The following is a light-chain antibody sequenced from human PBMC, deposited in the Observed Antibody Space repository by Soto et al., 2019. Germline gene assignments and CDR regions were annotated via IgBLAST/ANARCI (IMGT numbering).Light chain of an antibody. CDR2: DVS. V-gene: IGLV2-14*01. J-gene: IGLJ1*01. CDR1: SSDVGGYNY. Sequence: QSALTQPASVSGSPGQSITISCTGTSSDVGGYNYVSWYQQHPGKAPKLMIYDVSNRPSGVSNRFSGSKSGNTASLTISGLQAEDEADYYCSSYTSSSTPLYGFGTGPSSPS. CDR3: SSYTSSSTPLYG.